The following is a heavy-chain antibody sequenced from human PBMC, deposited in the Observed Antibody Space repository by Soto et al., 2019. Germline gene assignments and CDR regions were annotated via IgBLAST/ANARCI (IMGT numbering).Heavy chain of an antibody. CDR3: AKGGFTVTSVYFFDY. Sequence: GGSLGLSCAASGFSFSNYIMKWVRQAPGKGLEWVTAISGSGGSAYHADSVKGRFTIFRDNSKNTLFLQMDSLRAEGTAVYYCAKGGFTVTSVYFFDYWGQGTLVTVSS. J-gene: IGHJ4*02. D-gene: IGHD4-17*01. CDR2: ISGSGGSA. V-gene: IGHV3-23*01. CDR1: GFSFSNYI.